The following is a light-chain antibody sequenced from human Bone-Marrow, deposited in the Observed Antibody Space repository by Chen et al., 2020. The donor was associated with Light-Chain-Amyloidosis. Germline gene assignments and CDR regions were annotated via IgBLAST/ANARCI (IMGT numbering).Light chain of an antibody. Sequence: DIQMTQSPSSLSASVGDRVTITCRASQRISNYLNWYQQKPGKAPKLLIHAASTLQSGVPLRFSGSGSGTDFILTISSVQPEDVAIYYCQQSYSMSSITFGQGTRLEIK. V-gene: IGKV1-39*01. CDR3: QQSYSMSSIT. J-gene: IGKJ5*01. CDR1: QRISNY. CDR2: AAS.